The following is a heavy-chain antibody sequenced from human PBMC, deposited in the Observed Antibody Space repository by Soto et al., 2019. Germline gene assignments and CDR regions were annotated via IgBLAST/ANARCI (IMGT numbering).Heavy chain of an antibody. V-gene: IGHV1-69*02. CDR2: IIPILGIA. CDR3: ASPRITMVRGVIGTYYYYGMDV. J-gene: IGHJ6*02. Sequence: QVQLVQSGAEVKKPGSSVKVSCKASGGTFSSYTISWVRQAPGQGLEWMGRIIPILGIANYAQKFQGRVTITADKSTCTAYMELSSLRSEDTAVYYCASPRITMVRGVIGTYYYYGMDVWGQGTTVTVSS. D-gene: IGHD3-10*01. CDR1: GGTFSSYT.